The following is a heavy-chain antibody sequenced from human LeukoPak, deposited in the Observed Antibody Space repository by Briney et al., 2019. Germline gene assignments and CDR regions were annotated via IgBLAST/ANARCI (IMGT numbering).Heavy chain of an antibody. Sequence: GGSLRLSCTASGFTLSSYEMSWIRQAPGKGLEWVSSIDYSGGSTYYADSVKGRFTISRDNSKNTLYLQLNSLRAEDTAVYYCARDLSSSWYVGYYMDVWGKGTTVTISS. D-gene: IGHD6-13*01. V-gene: IGHV3-23*01. J-gene: IGHJ6*03. CDR1: GFTLSSYE. CDR2: IDYSGGST. CDR3: ARDLSSSWYVGYYMDV.